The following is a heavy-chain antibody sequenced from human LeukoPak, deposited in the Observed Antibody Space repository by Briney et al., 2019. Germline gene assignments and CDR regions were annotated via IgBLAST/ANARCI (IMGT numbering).Heavy chain of an antibody. CDR3: ARSISGPTDL. Sequence: SETLSLTCAVSGYSISSGYYWGWIRQPPGKGLEWIGNIYHSGSTYYNPSLKSRVTISVNTSKNQFSVKLSSVTAADTAVYYCARSISGPTDLWGRGTLVTVSS. J-gene: IGHJ2*01. D-gene: IGHD2-21*01. CDR1: GYSISSGYY. CDR2: IYHSGST. V-gene: IGHV4-38-2*01.